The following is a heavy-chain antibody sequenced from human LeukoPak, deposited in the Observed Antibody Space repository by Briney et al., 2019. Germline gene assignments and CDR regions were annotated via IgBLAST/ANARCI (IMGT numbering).Heavy chain of an antibody. J-gene: IGHJ4*02. CDR1: GFTFSDYG. Sequence: PGGSLRLSCAASGFTFSDYGMNWVRQAPGKGLEWLSYISTGNGTIYYADSVKGRFTNSRDNAKNSLYLQMNSLRDDDTAVYYCARHFSAMASFDYWGQGTLVTVSS. V-gene: IGHV3-48*02. CDR3: ARHFSAMASFDY. CDR2: ISTGNGTI. D-gene: IGHD5-18*01.